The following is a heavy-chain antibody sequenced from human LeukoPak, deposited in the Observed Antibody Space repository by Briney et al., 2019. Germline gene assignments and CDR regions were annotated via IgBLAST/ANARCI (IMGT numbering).Heavy chain of an antibody. CDR1: GGSISSYY. V-gene: IGHV4-4*07. CDR3: ARVERRRSYSSSSIEYYMDV. J-gene: IGHJ6*03. Sequence: SETLSLTCTVSGGSISSYYWSWIRQPAGKGLEWIGRIYTSGSTNYNPSLKSRVTMSVDTSKNQFSLKLSSVTAADTAVYYRARVERRRSYSSSSIEYYMDVWGKGTTVTVSS. CDR2: IYTSGST. D-gene: IGHD6-13*01.